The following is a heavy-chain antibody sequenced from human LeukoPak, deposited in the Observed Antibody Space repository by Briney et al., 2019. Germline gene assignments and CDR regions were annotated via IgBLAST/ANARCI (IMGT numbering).Heavy chain of an antibody. CDR2: ISGGSGNI. D-gene: IGHD3-10*01. CDR1: GFTFSNYA. V-gene: IGHV3-23*01. CDR3: AKGSDYYGSVTSKKTD. Sequence: GGSLRLSCSVSGFTFSNYAMHWVRQAPGKGLEWVSLISGGSGNIYYVDSVKGRYTISRDNSKNTLYVQMTSLRAEDTAIYYCAKGSDYYGSVTSKKTDWGQGTLVTVSS. J-gene: IGHJ4*02.